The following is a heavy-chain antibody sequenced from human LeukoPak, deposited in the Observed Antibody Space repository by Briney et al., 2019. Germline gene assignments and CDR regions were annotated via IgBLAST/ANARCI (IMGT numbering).Heavy chain of an antibody. D-gene: IGHD2-8*01. V-gene: IGHV4-30-4*01. CDR1: GGSINSGDLY. Sequence: SETLSLTCTVSGGSINSGDLYWSWVRQPPGKGLEWIGYIYYSGSTYYNPSLESRVTISVDTSKNQFSLKLSSVTAADTAVYYCARVRMRLRAYYFDYWGQGTLVTVSS. CDR2: IYYSGST. J-gene: IGHJ4*02. CDR3: ARVRMRLRAYYFDY.